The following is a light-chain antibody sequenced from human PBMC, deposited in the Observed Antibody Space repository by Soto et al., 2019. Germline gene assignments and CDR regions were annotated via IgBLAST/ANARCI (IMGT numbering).Light chain of an antibody. CDR2: RAS. CDR3: QQYKTYTYT. CDR1: QSIDRW. Sequence: DIQMTQSPSTLSASVGDRVTITYRASQSIDRWLAWYQQKPGKAPKLLIYRASSLESGVPSRFSGSGSGTEFTLTISSLQPDDFTTYYCQQYKTYTYTFAQGTKLEIK. J-gene: IGKJ2*01. V-gene: IGKV1-5*03.